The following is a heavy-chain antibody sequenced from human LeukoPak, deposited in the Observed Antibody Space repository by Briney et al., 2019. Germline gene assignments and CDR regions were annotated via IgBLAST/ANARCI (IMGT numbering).Heavy chain of an antibody. Sequence: PGGSLRLSCAASGFTFSSYPMYWVRQAPGVGLEWIASVYSTGNTFYNPSLKSGVTISVDTSKNQLSLRLSAVTAADTAAYYCASGGYCGSTSCYPKWFDPWGQGTLVTVSS. CDR2: VYSTGNT. J-gene: IGHJ5*02. CDR3: ASGGYCGSTSCYPKWFDP. D-gene: IGHD2-2*01. CDR1: GFTFSSYP. V-gene: IGHV4-4*02.